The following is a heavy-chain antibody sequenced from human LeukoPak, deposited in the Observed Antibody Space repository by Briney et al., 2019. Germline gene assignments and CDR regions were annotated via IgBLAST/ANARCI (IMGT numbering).Heavy chain of an antibody. J-gene: IGHJ3*02. V-gene: IGHV3-21*01. CDR2: ISSSSSYI. CDR3: ARSPHGACDI. CDR1: GFTFSSYS. Sequence: PGGSLRLSCAASGFTFSSYSMNWVRQAPGKGLEWVSSISSSSSYIYYADSVKGRFTISRDNANNSLYLQMNSLRAEDTAVYYCARSPHGACDIGPQETMHSVPS.